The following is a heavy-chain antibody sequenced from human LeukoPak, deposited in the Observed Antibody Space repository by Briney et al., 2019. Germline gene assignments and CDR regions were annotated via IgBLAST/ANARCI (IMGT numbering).Heavy chain of an antibody. CDR3: ATPAARDAFDI. D-gene: IGHD2-2*01. J-gene: IGHJ3*02. CDR1: GYSISSGYY. V-gene: IGHV4-38-2*02. Sequence: PSETLSLTCTVSGYSISSGYYWGWIRQPPGKGLEWIGSIYHSGSTYYNPSLKSRVTISVDTSKNQFSLKLSFVTAADTAVYYCATPAARDAFDIWGQGTMVTVSS. CDR2: IYHSGST.